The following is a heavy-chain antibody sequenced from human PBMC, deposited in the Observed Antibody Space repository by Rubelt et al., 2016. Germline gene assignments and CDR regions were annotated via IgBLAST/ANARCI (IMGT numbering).Heavy chain of an antibody. V-gene: IGHV4-59*08. CDR3: ARLSSSSGIDY. CDR2: IYFSGST. J-gene: IGHJ4*02. CDR1: GGSISSYY. Sequence: GLVKPSETLSLTCTVSGGSISSYYWSWIRQPPGKGLECIGYIYFSGSTNYNPSLESRVTISVDTSKNQFSLKLSSVTAADTAVYYCARLSSSSGIDYWGQGILVTVSS. D-gene: IGHD6-6*01.